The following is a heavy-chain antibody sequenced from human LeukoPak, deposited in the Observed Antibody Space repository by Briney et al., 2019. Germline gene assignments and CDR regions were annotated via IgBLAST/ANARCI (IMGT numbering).Heavy chain of an antibody. J-gene: IGHJ3*02. V-gene: IGHV3-15*01. CDR3: TTMIVLMVYAHHDAFDI. Sequence: GGSLRLSCAASGFTFSNAWMSWVRQAPGKGLEWVGRIKSKTDGGTTDYAAPVKGSFTISRDDPKNTLYLQMNSLKTEHTAVYYCTTMIVLMVYAHHDAFDIWGQGTMVT. CDR1: GFTFSNAW. CDR2: IKSKTDGGTT. D-gene: IGHD2-8*01.